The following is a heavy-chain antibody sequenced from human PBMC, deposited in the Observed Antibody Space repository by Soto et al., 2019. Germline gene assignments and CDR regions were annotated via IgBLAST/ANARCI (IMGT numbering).Heavy chain of an antibody. V-gene: IGHV4-30-4*01. Sequence: QVQLRESGPGLVKPSQTLSLTCSVSGASVAGGSYYWSWVRQPPGKGLEWIGYIPSGGRPFSNPALKCRGTISADTSKNQLSLQLTSVTAADTAVYYCARDTYSGYDFGLWGQGTLVTVSS. CDR1: GASVAGGSYY. J-gene: IGHJ5*02. CDR2: IPSGGRP. D-gene: IGHD5-12*01. CDR3: ARDTYSGYDFGL.